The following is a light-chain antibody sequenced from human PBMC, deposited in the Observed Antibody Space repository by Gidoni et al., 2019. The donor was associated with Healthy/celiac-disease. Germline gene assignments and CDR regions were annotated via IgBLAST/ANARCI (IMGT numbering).Light chain of an antibody. CDR2: EVS. Sequence: QSAQTQPASVSGSPGQSITISCTGTSSDVGGYNYVSWYQQHPGKAPKLMIYEVSNRPSGVPDRFSGSKSGNTASLTISGLQAEDEADYYCSSYTSSSTLDVVFGGGTKLTVL. CDR1: SSDVGGYNY. V-gene: IGLV2-14*01. J-gene: IGLJ2*01. CDR3: SSYTSSSTLDVV.